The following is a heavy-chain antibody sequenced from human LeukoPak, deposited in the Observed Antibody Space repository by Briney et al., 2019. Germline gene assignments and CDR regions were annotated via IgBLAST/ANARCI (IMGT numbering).Heavy chain of an antibody. CDR2: IIPIFGTA. CDR3: AREVAAAENRFDP. V-gene: IGHV1-69*06. J-gene: IGHJ5*02. Sequence: SVKVSCKASGGSFSSYAISWVRQAPGQGLEWMGGIIPIFGTANYAQKFQGRVTITADKSTSTAYMELSSLRSEDTAVYYCAREVAAAENRFDPWGQGTLVTVSS. CDR1: GGSFSSYA. D-gene: IGHD6-13*01.